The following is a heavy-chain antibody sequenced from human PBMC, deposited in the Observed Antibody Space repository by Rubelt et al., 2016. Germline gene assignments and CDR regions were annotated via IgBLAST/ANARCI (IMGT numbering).Heavy chain of an antibody. CDR2: INYSGST. Sequence: QLQLQESGPGLVKPSETLSLTCTVSGGSIRSSSHYWGWVRQPPGKGLEWIGSINYSGSTYYNPSLTSRVTISVDTSKKQFPLKLGSVTAADTAVYCCARPNYSNYCVDSWGQGTLVTVSS. CDR3: ARPNYSNYCVDS. V-gene: IGHV4-39*01. CDR1: GGSIRSSSHY. J-gene: IGHJ4*02. D-gene: IGHD4-11*01.